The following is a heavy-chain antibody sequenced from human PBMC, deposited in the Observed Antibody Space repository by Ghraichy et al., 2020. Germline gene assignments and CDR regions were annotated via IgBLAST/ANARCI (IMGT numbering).Heavy chain of an antibody. CDR3: ARVIGDPLVRGPKIHFDS. J-gene: IGHJ4*02. D-gene: IGHD3-10*01. CDR1: GGSVRSSDFY. CDR2: VSYSGNT. Sequence: SETLSLTCTVSGGSVRSSDFYWGWIRQPPGKGLEWMGSVSYSGNTHDNPSHARRITMSVDTSQNHFSLRLRSVTAADTAVYYCARVIGDPLVRGPKIHFDSWGQGKPVTVSS. V-gene: IGHV4-39*02.